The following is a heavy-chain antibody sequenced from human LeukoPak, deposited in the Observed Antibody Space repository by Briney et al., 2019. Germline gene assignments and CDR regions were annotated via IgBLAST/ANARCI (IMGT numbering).Heavy chain of an antibody. J-gene: IGHJ4*02. CDR3: ARPGGYGSSPFDY. V-gene: IGHV5-51*01. D-gene: IGHD5-18*01. Sequence: GESLKISCKGSGYSFTTYRIGWVRQMPGKGLEWMGIIHPDDSDTRYSPSFQGRVTISADKSISTAYLQWSSLQASDTAIYYCARPGGYGSSPFDYWGQGTLVTVSS. CDR2: IHPDDSDT. CDR1: GYSFTTYR.